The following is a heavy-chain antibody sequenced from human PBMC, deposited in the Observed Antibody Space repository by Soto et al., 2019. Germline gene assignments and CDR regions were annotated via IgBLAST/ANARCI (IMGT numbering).Heavy chain of an antibody. D-gene: IGHD1-1*01. Sequence: QVQLVQSGGGVVQPGTSLRLSCAASGFIFSDYVMYWFRQTPGKGLEWMAVISYDGTNKHYANSVKGRFFISRDNSNNTLYLPIGSLRQEDSAISYCARDTTGLSQGACDVRGRGTLVALSS. V-gene: IGHV3-30*04. CDR1: GFIFSDYV. CDR3: ARDTTGLSQGACDV. CDR2: ISYDGTNK. J-gene: IGHJ3*01.